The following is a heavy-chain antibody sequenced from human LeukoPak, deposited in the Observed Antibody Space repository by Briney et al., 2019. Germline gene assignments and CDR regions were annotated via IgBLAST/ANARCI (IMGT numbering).Heavy chain of an antibody. J-gene: IGHJ4*02. Sequence: ASVRVSCKASGYTFTGYYMHWVRQAPGQGLEWMGWINPNSGGTNYAQKFQGRVTMTRDTSISTAYMELSRLRSDDTAVYYCARGRDYDFWSGYYTFDYWGQGTLVIVSS. CDR3: ARGRDYDFWSGYYTFDY. CDR2: INPNSGGT. D-gene: IGHD3-3*01. CDR1: GYTFTGYY. V-gene: IGHV1-2*02.